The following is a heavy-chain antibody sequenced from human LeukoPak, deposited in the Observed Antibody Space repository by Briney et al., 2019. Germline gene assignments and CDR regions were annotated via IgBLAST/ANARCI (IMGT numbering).Heavy chain of an antibody. J-gene: IGHJ4*02. CDR3: TKDYYYLLPTD. V-gene: IGHV3-23*01. CDR2: ISGSDGST. CDR1: GFTFSSYA. Sequence: GGSLRLSCAASGFTFSSYAMSWVRQAPGKGLEWVSAISGSDGSTYSADSVKGRFTISRDNSKNTLYLQMNSLRAEDTAVYYCTKDYYYLLPTDWGQGTLVTVSS. D-gene: IGHD3-10*01.